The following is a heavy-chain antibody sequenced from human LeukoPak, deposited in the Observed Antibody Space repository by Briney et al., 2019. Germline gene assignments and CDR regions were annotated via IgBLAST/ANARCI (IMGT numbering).Heavy chain of an antibody. D-gene: IGHD6-13*01. Sequence: GGSLRLSCAASGFTFSSYAMSWVRQAPGKGLEWVSAISGSGGSTYYADSVKGRFTISRDNAKNSLYLQMNSLRAEDTAVYYCARDRQLGWFDPWGQGTLVTVSS. J-gene: IGHJ5*02. CDR1: GFTFSSYA. V-gene: IGHV3-23*01. CDR2: ISGSGGST. CDR3: ARDRQLGWFDP.